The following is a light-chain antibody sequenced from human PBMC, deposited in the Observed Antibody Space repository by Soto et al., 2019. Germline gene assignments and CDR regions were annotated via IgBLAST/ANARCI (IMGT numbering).Light chain of an antibody. CDR3: CSYVGGYSYV. CDR2: DVS. Sequence: SVLTEDRGVSGFPGQSVTVSCIGTSSDVGDYNSVSWYQQHPGKAPKLMIYDVSKRPSGVPDRFSGSKSGNTASLTISGLQAEDEADYYCCSYVGGYSYVFGIGTKVTVL. J-gene: IGLJ1*01. V-gene: IGLV2-11*01. CDR1: SSDVGDYNS.